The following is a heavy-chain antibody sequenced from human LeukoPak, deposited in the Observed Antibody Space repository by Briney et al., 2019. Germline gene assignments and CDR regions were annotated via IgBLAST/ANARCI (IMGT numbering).Heavy chain of an antibody. D-gene: IGHD3-3*01. CDR2: INQDGSEK. CDR1: GFTFSSYW. J-gene: IGHJ4*02. Sequence: PGGSLRLSCAASGFTFSSYWMSWVRQAPGKGLEWVANINQDGSEKNSVDSVKGRFTLSRDNAMNSLYLQMNSLRAEDTAVYYCASQSGKLRSEGYWGQGTLVTVSS. V-gene: IGHV3-7*01. CDR3: ASQSGKLRSEGY.